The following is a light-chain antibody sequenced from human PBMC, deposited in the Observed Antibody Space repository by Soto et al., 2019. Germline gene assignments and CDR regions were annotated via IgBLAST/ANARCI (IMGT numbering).Light chain of an antibody. CDR3: SSYTNSNTWV. Sequence: QSVLTQPASVSGSPGQSITISCTGTSSDVGGYDYVSWYQQHPGKAPKLMIYEVRNRPSGVSNRFSGSKSGNTASLTISGLQAEDEADYYCSSYTNSNTWVLGEGTKLTVI. V-gene: IGLV2-14*01. CDR2: EVR. CDR1: SSDVGGYDY. J-gene: IGLJ3*02.